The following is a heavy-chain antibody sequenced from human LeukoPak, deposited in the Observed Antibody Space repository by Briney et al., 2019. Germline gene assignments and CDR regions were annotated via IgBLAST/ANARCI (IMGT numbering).Heavy chain of an antibody. CDR2: INWNGGST. D-gene: IGHD6-13*01. CDR1: GFTFSSYA. V-gene: IGHV3-20*04. CDR3: AREIAAAGTYYYYYYMDV. Sequence: GGSLRLSCAASGFTFSSYAMHWVRQAPGKGLEWVSGINWNGGSTGYADSVRGRFTISRDNAKNSLYLQMNSLRAEDTALYYCAREIAAAGTYYYYYYMDVWGKGTTVTVSS. J-gene: IGHJ6*03.